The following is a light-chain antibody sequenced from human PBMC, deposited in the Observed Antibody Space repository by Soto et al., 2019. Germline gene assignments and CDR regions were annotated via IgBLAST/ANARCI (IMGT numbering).Light chain of an antibody. J-gene: IGLJ1*01. V-gene: IGLV2-23*02. CDR3: CSYAGSYSFYV. Sequence: QSALTQPASVSGSPGQSITISCTGTSSNVGSYKLVSWYQQHPGKAPKLMIFEVNKRPSGVPDRFSGSKSGNTASLTISGLQAEDEADYHCCSYAGSYSFYVFGTGTKLTVL. CDR1: SSNVGSYKL. CDR2: EVN.